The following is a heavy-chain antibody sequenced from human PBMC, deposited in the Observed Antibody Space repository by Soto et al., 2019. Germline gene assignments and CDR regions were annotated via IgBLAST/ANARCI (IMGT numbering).Heavy chain of an antibody. CDR3: ARERLAEGVLWFGGTDAFDI. J-gene: IGHJ3*02. CDR2: IYYSGST. D-gene: IGHD3-10*01. V-gene: IGHV4-59*01. CDR1: GGSISSYY. Sequence: QVQLQESGPGLVKPSETLSLTCTVSGGSISSYYWSWIRQPPGKGLEWIGYIYYSGSTNYNPSLKSRVTISVDTSKNQFSLKLSSVTAADTAVYYCARERLAEGVLWFGGTDAFDIWGQGTMVTVSS.